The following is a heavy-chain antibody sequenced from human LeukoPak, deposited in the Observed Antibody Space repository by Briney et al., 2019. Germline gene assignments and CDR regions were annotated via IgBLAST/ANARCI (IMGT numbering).Heavy chain of an antibody. V-gene: IGHV3-23*01. D-gene: IGHD5-18*01. CDR2: ISGSGGSS. CDR1: GFTFSSYA. CDR3: TKLVGYGYSYGTYFFDY. Sequence: GGSLRLSCAASGFTFSSYAMSWVRQAPGKGLEWVSAISGSGGSSYYADSVKGRFTISRDNSKNTLYLQMTSLRAEDTAVYYCTKLVGYGYSYGTYFFDYWGQGTLVTVSS. J-gene: IGHJ4*02.